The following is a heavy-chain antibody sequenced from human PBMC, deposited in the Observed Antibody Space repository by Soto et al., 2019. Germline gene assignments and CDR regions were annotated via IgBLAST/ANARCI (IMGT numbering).Heavy chain of an antibody. CDR3: AKTGDYYDSSGYYRRNYYFDY. CDR1: GFTFSSYG. D-gene: IGHD3-22*01. J-gene: IGHJ4*02. Sequence: PGGSLRLSCAASGFTFSSYGMHWVRQAPGKGLEWVAVISYDGSNKYYADSVKGRFTISRDNSKNTLYLQMNSLRAEDTAVYYCAKTGDYYDSSGYYRRNYYFDYWGQGTLVTVSS. V-gene: IGHV3-30*18. CDR2: ISYDGSNK.